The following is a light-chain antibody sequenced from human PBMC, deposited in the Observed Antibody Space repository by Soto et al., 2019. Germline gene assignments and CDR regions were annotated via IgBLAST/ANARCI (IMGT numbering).Light chain of an antibody. Sequence: DIQMTQSPSSLSASVGDRVTITCRASQSISSYLNWYQQKPGGAPKLLMYAASKLKSGVSSRFGGSGSGTDFTLTLSSRQPEDFATYYCQLSYSAPPYTFGQGTKLEIK. CDR3: QLSYSAPPYT. V-gene: IGKV1-39*01. CDR1: QSISSY. J-gene: IGKJ2*01. CDR2: AAS.